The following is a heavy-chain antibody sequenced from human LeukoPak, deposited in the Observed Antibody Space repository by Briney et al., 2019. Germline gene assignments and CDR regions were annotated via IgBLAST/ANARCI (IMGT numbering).Heavy chain of an antibody. J-gene: IGHJ4*02. V-gene: IGHV3-66*01. CDR3: VKDDRRYGDYGCFDY. CDR1: GFTVRNTY. Sequence: PGGSLRLSCAASGFTVRNTYMNWVRQAPGKGLEWVSVIYSGGGTYYADSVKGRFIISRDTSKNMLYLQMNSLRAEDTAVYYCVKDDRRYGDYGCFDYWGQGARVTVSS. D-gene: IGHD4-17*01. CDR2: IYSGGGT.